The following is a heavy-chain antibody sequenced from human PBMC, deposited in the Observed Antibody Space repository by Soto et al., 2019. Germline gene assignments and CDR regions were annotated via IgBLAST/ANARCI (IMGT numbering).Heavy chain of an antibody. J-gene: IGHJ4*02. CDR3: AKPPIWMSEHVSY. V-gene: IGHV3-23*01. CDR2: IRAGEGAT. CDR1: VLTLSDYA. D-gene: IGHD3-3*01. Sequence: GWSVRLSFVASVLTLSDYAMTWVRQSPGKGLEWVSAIRAGEGATLYADSVKGRFTSSRDDSKNTVSLQMNSLRAEDTALYYCAKPPIWMSEHVSYWGQGTLVTVSS.